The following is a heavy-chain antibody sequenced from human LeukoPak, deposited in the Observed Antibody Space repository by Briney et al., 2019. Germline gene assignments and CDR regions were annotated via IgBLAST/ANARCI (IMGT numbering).Heavy chain of an antibody. Sequence: ASVKVSCQASGYTFTSYYMHWVRQAPGQGLEWMGIINPSGGSTSYAQKFQGRVTMTRDTSTTSVYMELSSRGSEDTAVYYCARDLKAVAAIFDYWGQGTLVTVSS. CDR3: ARDLKAVAAIFDY. CDR2: INPSGGST. J-gene: IGHJ4*02. V-gene: IGHV1-46*01. CDR1: GYTFTSYY. D-gene: IGHD6-19*01.